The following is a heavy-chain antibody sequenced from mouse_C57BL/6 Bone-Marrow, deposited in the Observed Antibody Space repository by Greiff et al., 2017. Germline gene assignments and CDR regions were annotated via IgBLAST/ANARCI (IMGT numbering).Heavy chain of an antibody. D-gene: IGHD1-2*01. CDR2: INPGSGGT. CDR3: ARIITTALDY. Sequence: VQLQQSGAELVRPGTSVKVSCKASGYAFTNYLIEWVKQRPGQGLEWIGVINPGSGGTNYNEKFKGKATLTADKSSSTAYMQLSSLTSEDSAVYFCARIITTALDYWGQGTTLTVSS. CDR1: GYAFTNYL. V-gene: IGHV1-54*01. J-gene: IGHJ2*01.